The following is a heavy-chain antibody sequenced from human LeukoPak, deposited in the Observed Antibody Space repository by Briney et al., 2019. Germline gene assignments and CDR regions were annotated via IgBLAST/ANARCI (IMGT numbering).Heavy chain of an antibody. D-gene: IGHD6-13*01. CDR1: GFTFTDYW. J-gene: IGHJ4*01. Sequence: GGSLRLSCAVSGFTFTDYWMNWVRQAPGKGLEWVASIRQDGSEKTYVDSVKGRFTISRDNTKNSLSLQVDSLRVEDTAVYYCARDGTAAGLYFDLWGQGTLVTVSS. CDR2: IRQDGSEK. V-gene: IGHV3-7*01. CDR3: ARDGTAAGLYFDL.